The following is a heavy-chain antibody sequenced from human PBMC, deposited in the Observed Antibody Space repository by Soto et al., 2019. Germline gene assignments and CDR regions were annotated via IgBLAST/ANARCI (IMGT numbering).Heavy chain of an antibody. J-gene: IGHJ4*02. CDR3: ARQEGHIEPMIGEFDF. CDR2: ISAYNGNT. Sequence: ASVKVSCKASGYTFTTYGVRWVRQAPGLGLEWMGWISAYNGNTNYAQKFHGRVTMTTDASANTAYLELRSLRSDDTAVYYCARQEGHIEPMIGEFDFWGQGTLVTVSS. D-gene: IGHD3-10*02. V-gene: IGHV1-18*01. CDR1: GYTFTTYG.